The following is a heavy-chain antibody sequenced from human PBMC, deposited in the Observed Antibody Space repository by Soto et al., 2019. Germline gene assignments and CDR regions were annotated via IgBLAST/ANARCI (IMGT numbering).Heavy chain of an antibody. CDR1: GGSISSYY. D-gene: IGHD6-6*01. V-gene: IGHV4-4*07. CDR3: ARGGVAARERGWFDP. CDR2: TYTSGST. Sequence: QVQLQESGPGLVKPSETLSLTCTVSGGSISSYYWSWIRQPAGKGLERIGRTYTSGSTNYNPSLNSRVTMSVDTSKNQFSLKLSSVTAADTAVYYCARGGVAARERGWFDPWGQGTLVTVSS. J-gene: IGHJ5*02.